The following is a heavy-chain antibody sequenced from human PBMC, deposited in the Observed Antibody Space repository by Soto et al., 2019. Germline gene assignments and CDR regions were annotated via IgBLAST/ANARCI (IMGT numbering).Heavy chain of an antibody. CDR2: ISGSGGST. CDR3: AKVILKVPWSYYYGDYIPQALGY. CDR1: GFTFSSYA. Sequence: GGSLRLSCAASGFTFSSYAMSWVRQAPGKGLEWVSAISGSGGSTYYADSVKGRFTISRDNSKNTLYLQMNSLRAEDTAVYYCAKVILKVPWSYYYGDYIPQALGYWGQGTLVTVSS. J-gene: IGHJ4*02. D-gene: IGHD4-17*01. V-gene: IGHV3-23*01.